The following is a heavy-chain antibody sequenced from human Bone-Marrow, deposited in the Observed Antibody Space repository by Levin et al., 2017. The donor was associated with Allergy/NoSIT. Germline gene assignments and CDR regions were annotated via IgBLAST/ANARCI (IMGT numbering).Heavy chain of an antibody. V-gene: IGHV3-11*01. CDR3: ARDRTVVTSANWFDP. D-gene: IGHD4-23*01. CDR1: GFTFSDYY. J-gene: IGHJ5*02. CDR2: ISSSGSTI. Sequence: GGSLRLSCAASGFTFSDYYMSWIRQAPGKGLEWVSYISSSGSTIYYSDSVKGRFTISRDNAKNSLYLQMDSLRAEDTAVYYCARDRTVVTSANWFDPWGQGTLVTVSS.